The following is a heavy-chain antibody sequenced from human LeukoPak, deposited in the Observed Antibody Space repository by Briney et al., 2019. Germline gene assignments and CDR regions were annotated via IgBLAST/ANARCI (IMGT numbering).Heavy chain of an antibody. D-gene: IGHD1-1*01. CDR3: ARQRINWNHDAFDI. CDR1: GGTFSSYA. Sequence: SVKVSCKASGGTFSSYAISWVRQAPGQGLEWMGGIIPIFGTANYALKFQGRVTITADESTSTAYMELSSLRSEDTAVYYCARQRINWNHDAFDIWGQGTMVTVSS. CDR2: IIPIFGTA. V-gene: IGHV1-69*13. J-gene: IGHJ3*02.